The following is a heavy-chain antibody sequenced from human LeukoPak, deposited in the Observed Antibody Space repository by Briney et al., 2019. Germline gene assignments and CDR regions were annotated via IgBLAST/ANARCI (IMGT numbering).Heavy chain of an antibody. J-gene: IGHJ5*02. D-gene: IGHD3-3*01. CDR1: GGTFSSYA. Sequence: ASVKVSCKASGGTFSSYAISWVRQAPGQGLEWMGGIIPIFGTANYAQKFQGRVTITTDESTSTAYMELSSLRSEDTAVYYCARDKRSDFWSGYYGTFDPWGQGTLVTVSS. CDR2: IIPIFGTA. CDR3: ARDKRSDFWSGYYGTFDP. V-gene: IGHV1-69*05.